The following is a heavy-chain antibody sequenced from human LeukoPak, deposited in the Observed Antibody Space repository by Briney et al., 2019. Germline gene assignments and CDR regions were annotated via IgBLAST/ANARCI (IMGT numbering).Heavy chain of an antibody. Sequence: SETLSLTCTVSGASISSESYYWTWIRQPAGKGLEWIGRIYNTGSTKYNPSLKCRVTISIDTSKNQFSLKLNSVTAADTAVYYCARVMAVNPDWFDPWGQGTLVTVSS. CDR3: ARVMAVNPDWFDP. CDR1: GASISSESYY. D-gene: IGHD5-24*01. CDR2: IYNTGST. J-gene: IGHJ5*02. V-gene: IGHV4-61*02.